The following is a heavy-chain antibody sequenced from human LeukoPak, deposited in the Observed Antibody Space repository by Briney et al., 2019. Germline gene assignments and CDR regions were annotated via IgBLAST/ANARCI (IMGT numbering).Heavy chain of an antibody. CDR1: GYSFTSYW. Sequence: GESLKISCKGSGYSFTSYWIGWVRHMPGKGLEWMGIIYPGDSDTRYSPSFQGQVTISADKSISTAYLQWSSLKASDTAMYYCARLGLQYQLLSLNWFDPWGQGTLVTVSS. CDR3: ARLGLQYQLLSLNWFDP. V-gene: IGHV5-51*01. J-gene: IGHJ5*02. D-gene: IGHD2-2*01. CDR2: IYPGDSDT.